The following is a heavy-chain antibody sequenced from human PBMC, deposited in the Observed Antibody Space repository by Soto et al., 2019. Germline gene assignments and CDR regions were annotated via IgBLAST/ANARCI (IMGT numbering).Heavy chain of an antibody. Sequence: QVQLVESGGGVVQPGGSLRLSCEASGFTFSKFGIHWGRQDPVKGLEWVAVVSYDGSFKYYADSVKGRFTISRDNSKNTLYLQMNSLRPEDTALYYCAKDSDQLLFDYYYYGMDVWGQGTTVTVSS. CDR3: AKDSDQLLFDYYYYGMDV. D-gene: IGHD2-2*01. J-gene: IGHJ6*02. CDR2: VSYDGSFK. V-gene: IGHV3-30*18. CDR1: GFTFSKFG.